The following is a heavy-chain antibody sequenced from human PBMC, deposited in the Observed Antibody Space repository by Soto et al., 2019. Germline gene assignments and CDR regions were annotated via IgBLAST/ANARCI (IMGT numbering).Heavy chain of an antibody. CDR1: GYTFTSYD. J-gene: IGHJ6*02. Sequence: ASVKVSCKASGYTFTSYDINWVRQATGQGLEWMGWMSPNSGNTGYAQKFQGRVTMTRNTSISTAYMELSSLRSEDTAVYYCARGFRVGATSYYGMDVWGQGTTVTVSS. CDR3: ARGFRVGATSYYGMDV. V-gene: IGHV1-8*01. CDR2: MSPNSGNT. D-gene: IGHD1-26*01.